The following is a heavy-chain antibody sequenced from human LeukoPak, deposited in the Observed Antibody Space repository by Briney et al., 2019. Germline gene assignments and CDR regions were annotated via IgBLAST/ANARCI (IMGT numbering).Heavy chain of an antibody. CDR3: ARREHSSGWYYYDY. Sequence: GGSLRLSCAASGFTFSSYSMNWVRQAPGKGLEWVSSISSSSSYIYYADSVKGRFTISRDNAKNSLYLQMNSLRAEDTAVYYCARREHSSGWYYYDYWGQGTLVTVSS. CDR2: ISSSSSYI. CDR1: GFTFSSYS. J-gene: IGHJ4*02. D-gene: IGHD6-19*01. V-gene: IGHV3-21*01.